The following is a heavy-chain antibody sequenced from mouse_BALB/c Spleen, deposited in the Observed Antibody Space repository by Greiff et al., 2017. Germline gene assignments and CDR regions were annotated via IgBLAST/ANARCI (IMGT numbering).Heavy chain of an antibody. J-gene: IGHJ3*01. CDR2: ILPGSGST. CDR3: ARSRVYYGYDGFAY. Sequence: QVQLQQSGAELMKPGASVKISCKATGYTFSSYWIEWVKQRPGHGLEWIGEILPGSGSTNYNEKFKGKATFTADTSSNTAYMQLSSLTSEDSAVYYCARSRVYYGYDGFAYWGQGTLVTVSA. D-gene: IGHD2-2*01. CDR1: GYTFSSYW. V-gene: IGHV1-9*01.